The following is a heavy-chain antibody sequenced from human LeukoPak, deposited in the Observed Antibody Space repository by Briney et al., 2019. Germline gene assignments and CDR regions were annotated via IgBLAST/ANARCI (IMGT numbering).Heavy chain of an antibody. J-gene: IGHJ6*02. V-gene: IGHV1-3*01. CDR2: INAGNGNT. CDR3: ARDGYCSSTSCPTPGMDV. D-gene: IGHD2-2*01. Sequence: ASVKVSCKASGYTFTSYAMHWVRQAPGQRLEWMGRINAGNGNTKYSQKFQGRVTITRDTSASTAYMELSSLRSEDTAVYYCARDGYCSSTSCPTPGMDVWGQGTTVTVSS. CDR1: GYTFTSYA.